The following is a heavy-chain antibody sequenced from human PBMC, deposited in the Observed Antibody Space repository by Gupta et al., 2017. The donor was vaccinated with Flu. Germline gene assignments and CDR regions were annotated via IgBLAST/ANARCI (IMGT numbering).Heavy chain of an antibody. Sequence: GQSGGGLVQPGGSLRLSCAASGFTFSNYWMHWVSRVDNDGSGTSYADSVKGRFTISRDNAKNTLYLQMNSLRAEDTAVYYCATVFEYWGQGTL. CDR3: ATVFEY. J-gene: IGHJ4*02. D-gene: IGHD2-21*02. V-gene: IGHV3-74*01. CDR1: GFTFSNYW. CDR2: VDNDGSGT.